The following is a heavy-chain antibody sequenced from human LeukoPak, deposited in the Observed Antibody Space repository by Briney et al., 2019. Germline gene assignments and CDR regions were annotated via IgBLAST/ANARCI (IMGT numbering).Heavy chain of an antibody. D-gene: IGHD1-1*01. CDR3: ARDLQLERAFDI. Sequence: GGSLRVSCAASGFTFSSYSMNWVRQAPGKGLEWVSSISSSSSYIYYADSVKGRFTISRDNAKNSLYLQMNSLRAEDTAVYYCARDLQLERAFDIWGQGTMVTVSS. CDR2: ISSSSSYI. CDR1: GFTFSSYS. V-gene: IGHV3-21*01. J-gene: IGHJ3*02.